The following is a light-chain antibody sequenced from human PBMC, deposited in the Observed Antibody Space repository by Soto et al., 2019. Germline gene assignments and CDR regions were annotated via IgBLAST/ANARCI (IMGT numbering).Light chain of an antibody. CDR2: CVY. CDR1: QSIRSRH. CDR3: QQDVSLPFT. V-gene: IGKV3-20*01. Sequence: EIVLTQSPDTLSLSPGERATLFCRTSQSIRSRHLAWYQVRPGHAPRLLIFCVYTRPTGIPDRFSGSGSGTDFPITISMQEPEDFVVYYYQQDVSLPFTFGPGTKVDIK. J-gene: IGKJ3*01.